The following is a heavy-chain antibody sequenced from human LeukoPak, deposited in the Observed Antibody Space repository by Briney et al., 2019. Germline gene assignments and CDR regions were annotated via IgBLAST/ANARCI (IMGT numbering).Heavy chain of an antibody. CDR1: GGTFGSYA. CDR3: ARAPYYYDSSGYYNYFDY. D-gene: IGHD3-22*01. J-gene: IGHJ4*02. Sequence: GASVKVSCKASGGTFGSYAISWVRQAPGQGLEWMGGIIPIFGTANYAQKFQGRVTITTDESTSTAYMELSSLRSEDTAVYYCARAPYYYDSSGYYNYFDYWGQGTLVTVSS. CDR2: IIPIFGTA. V-gene: IGHV1-69*05.